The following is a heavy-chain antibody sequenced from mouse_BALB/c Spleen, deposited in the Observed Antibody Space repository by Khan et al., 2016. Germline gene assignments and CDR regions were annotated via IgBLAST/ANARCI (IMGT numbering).Heavy chain of an antibody. Sequence: QVQLKESGAELVKPGASVKISCKATGYTFSSYWIEWVKQRPGHGLEWIGEILPGSGSTNYNEKFRGKATFTADTSSNTAYMQLSSLTSEDSAVHYCARTDRRGYFDYWGQGTTLTVSS. CDR3: ARTDRRGYFDY. V-gene: IGHV1-9*01. J-gene: IGHJ2*01. CDR1: GYTFSSYW. CDR2: ILPGSGST.